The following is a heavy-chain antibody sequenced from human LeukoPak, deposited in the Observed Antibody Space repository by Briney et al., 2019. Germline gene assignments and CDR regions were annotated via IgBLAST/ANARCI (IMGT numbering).Heavy chain of an antibody. CDR2: ISGSGGST. CDR3: AKGYYYDSSGYYFAVFDY. Sequence: PGGSLRLSCAASGFTFSSYAMSWVRQAPGKGLEWVSAISGSGGSTYYADSVKGRFTISRDNSKNTLYLQMNSLRAEDTAVYYCAKGYYYDSSGYYFAVFDYWGQGTPVTVSS. V-gene: IGHV3-23*01. CDR1: GFTFSSYA. D-gene: IGHD3-22*01. J-gene: IGHJ4*02.